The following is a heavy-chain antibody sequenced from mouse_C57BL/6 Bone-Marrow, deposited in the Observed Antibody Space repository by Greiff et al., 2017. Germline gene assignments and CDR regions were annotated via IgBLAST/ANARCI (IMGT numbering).Heavy chain of an antibody. CDR1: GFNIKDYY. CDR3: TTAAFYGSSPSYFDY. V-gene: IGHV14-1*01. CDR2: IDPEDGDT. Sequence: VQLQQSGAELVRPGASVKLSCTASGFNIKDYYMHWVKQRPEQGLEWIGRIDPEDGDTEYAPKFQGKATMTADTSSNTAYLPLSSLTSEDTAVYYCTTAAFYGSSPSYFDYWGQGTTLTVSS. J-gene: IGHJ2*01. D-gene: IGHD1-1*01.